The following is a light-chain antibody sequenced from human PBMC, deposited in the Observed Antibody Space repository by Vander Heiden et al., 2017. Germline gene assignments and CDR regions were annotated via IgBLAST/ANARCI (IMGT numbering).Light chain of an antibody. J-gene: IGKJ1*01. V-gene: IGKV1-39*01. CDR3: LHTYTAPRT. Sequence: DIQMTQPPSSLSASVGDRVTITCRASQSISRYLNWYQHKPGKAPKLLIYGASSLQTGVPSRFSGSGSGTDFTLTVASLQPEDFATYYCLHTYTAPRTFGQGTKVEIK. CDR1: QSISRY. CDR2: GAS.